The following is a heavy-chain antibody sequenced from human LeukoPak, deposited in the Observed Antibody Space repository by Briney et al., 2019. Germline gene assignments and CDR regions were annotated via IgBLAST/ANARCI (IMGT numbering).Heavy chain of an antibody. J-gene: IGHJ4*02. D-gene: IGHD6-19*01. CDR1: GFTLGDYR. V-gene: IGHV3-49*04. Sequence: GGSLRLSWTAAGFTLGDYRMSWVRQAGGEWQEGIGIISGGTTEYAASVKGRFTISSDDSPSIAYPEMNSLTTEDTVVYYCSRGSGWLSVYWGQGTLVTVSS. CDR2: ISGGTT. CDR3: SRGSGWLSVY.